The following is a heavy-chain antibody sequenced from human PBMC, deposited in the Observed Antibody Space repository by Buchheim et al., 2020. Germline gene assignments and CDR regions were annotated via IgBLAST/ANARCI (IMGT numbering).Heavy chain of an antibody. CDR3: AKGLNYDFWSGYYSPAYYMDV. CDR1: GFTFSSYG. CDR2: ISYDGSNK. V-gene: IGHV3-30*18. J-gene: IGHJ6*03. Sequence: QVQLVESGGGVVQPGRSLRLSCAASGFTFSSYGMHWVRQAPGKGLEWVAVISYDGSNKYYADSVKGRFTIFRDNSKNTLYLQMNSLRAEDTAVYYCAKGLNYDFWSGYYSPAYYMDVWGKGTT. D-gene: IGHD3-3*01.